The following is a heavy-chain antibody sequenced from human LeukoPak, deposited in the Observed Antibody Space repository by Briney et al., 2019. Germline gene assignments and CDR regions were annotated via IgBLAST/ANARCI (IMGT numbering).Heavy chain of an antibody. J-gene: IGHJ4*02. D-gene: IGHD5-18*01. V-gene: IGHV1-2*02. CDR1: GYTFTGYY. CDR3: AREVQWIQLWRDY. CDR2: INPNSGGT. Sequence: ASVKVSCKASGYTFTGYYMHWVRQAPGQGLEWMEWINPNSGGTNYAQKFQGRVTMTRDTSISTAYMELSRLRSDDTAVYYCAREVQWIQLWRDYWGQGTLVTVSS.